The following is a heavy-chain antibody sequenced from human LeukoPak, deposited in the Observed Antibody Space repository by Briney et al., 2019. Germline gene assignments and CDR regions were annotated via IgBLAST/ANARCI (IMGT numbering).Heavy chain of an antibody. CDR2: IYPGDSDT. CDR1: GYTFTTYC. Sequence: GESLKISCKGSGYTFTTYCIGWVRQIPGKGLEWMGIIYPGDSDTRYSPSFQGQVTISADRSISTAYLQWSSLKASDTAIYYCARREAVAGTEDFLDYWGQGTLVTVSS. CDR3: ARREAVAGTEDFLDY. D-gene: IGHD6-19*01. J-gene: IGHJ4*02. V-gene: IGHV5-51*01.